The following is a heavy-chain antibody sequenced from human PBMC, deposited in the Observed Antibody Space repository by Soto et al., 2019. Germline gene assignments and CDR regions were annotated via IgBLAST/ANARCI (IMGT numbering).Heavy chain of an antibody. CDR2: ISYDGSNK. J-gene: IGHJ4*02. CDR3: AGKNDY. V-gene: IGHV3-30-3*01. Sequence: QVQLVESGGGVVQPGRSLRLSCAASGFTFSSYAMHWVRQAPGKGLEWVAVISYDGSNKYYADSVKGRFTISRDNSKNTLYLQMNSLRAEDTAVYYCAGKNDYWGQGTLVTVSS. CDR1: GFTFSSYA.